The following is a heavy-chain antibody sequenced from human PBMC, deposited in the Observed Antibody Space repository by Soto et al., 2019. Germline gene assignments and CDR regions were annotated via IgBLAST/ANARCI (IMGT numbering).Heavy chain of an antibody. Sequence: GGSLRLSCAGSGFTLSGHYIDWVRQAPGKGLEWVGRSRDKPQGYSTAYAASVKGRFTTSRDESKNSAYLQMNSLKTEDTAVYYCVRATYFSDSSGYTRCLDYWGQGTLVTVSS. CDR1: GFTLSGHY. J-gene: IGHJ4*02. V-gene: IGHV3-72*01. CDR3: VRATYFSDSSGYTRCLDY. D-gene: IGHD3-22*01. CDR2: SRDKPQGYST.